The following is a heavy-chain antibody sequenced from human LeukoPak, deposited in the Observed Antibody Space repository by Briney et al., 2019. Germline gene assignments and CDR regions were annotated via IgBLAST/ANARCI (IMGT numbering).Heavy chain of an antibody. CDR2: MNPNSGNT. J-gene: IGHJ6*02. CDR1: GYTFTSYD. V-gene: IGHV1-8*01. D-gene: IGHD5-12*01. CDR3: ARGNIVATMICYYYYGMDV. Sequence: GASVKVSCKASGYTFTSYDINWVRQATGQGLEWMGWMNPNSGNTGYAQKFQGRVTMTRNTSISTAYMELSSLRSEDTAVYYCARGNIVATMICYYYYGMDVWGQGTTVTVSS.